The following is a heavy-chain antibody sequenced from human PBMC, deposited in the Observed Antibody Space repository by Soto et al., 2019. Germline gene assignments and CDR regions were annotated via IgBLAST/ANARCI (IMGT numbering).Heavy chain of an antibody. CDR3: ASHRTFWPFDS. D-gene: IGHD2-8*01. Sequence: SETLSLTCIVSGDSISSSSYYWGWIRQPPGKGLEWIGYIYYSGSTNYNPSLKSRVTISVDTSKNQFSLSLRSVTAADTAVYYCASHRTFWPFDSWGQGTVVTAPQ. J-gene: IGHJ4*02. V-gene: IGHV4-61*05. CDR1: GDSISSSSYY. CDR2: IYYSGST.